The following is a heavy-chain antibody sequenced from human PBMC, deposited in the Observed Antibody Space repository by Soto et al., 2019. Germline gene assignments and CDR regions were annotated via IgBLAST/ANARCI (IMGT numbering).Heavy chain of an antibody. V-gene: IGHV2-70*12. CDR3: AHSPYYGSGSYLFDY. CDR1: GFSLATNEMR. CDR2: IDWDDDK. Sequence: SGPTLVNPTQTLTLTCTFSGFSLATNEMRVTWIRQPPGKALEWLARIDWDDDKFYSTSLKTRLTISKDTSKNQVVLTMTNMDPVDTATYYCAHSPYYGSGSYLFDYWGQGTLVTVSS. J-gene: IGHJ4*02. D-gene: IGHD3-10*01.